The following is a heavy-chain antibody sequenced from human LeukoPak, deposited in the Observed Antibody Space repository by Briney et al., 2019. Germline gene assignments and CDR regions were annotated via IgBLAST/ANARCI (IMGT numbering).Heavy chain of an antibody. CDR2: ISGDGGST. CDR1: GFTFDDYA. D-gene: IGHD6-19*01. J-gene: IGHJ4*02. V-gene: IGHV3-43*02. Sequence: RGSLRLSCAASGFTFDDYAMHWVRQAPGKGLEWVSLISGDGGSTYYADSVKGRFTISRDNSKNSLYLQMNSLRTEDTALYHCAKDRGWYDYWGQGTLVTVSS. CDR3: AKDRGWYDY.